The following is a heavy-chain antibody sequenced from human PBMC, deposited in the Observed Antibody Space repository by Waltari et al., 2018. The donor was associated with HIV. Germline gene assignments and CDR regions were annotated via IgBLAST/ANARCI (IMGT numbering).Heavy chain of an antibody. V-gene: IGHV4-34*01. CDR3: VRGRRVSMKRIVPGQYEMDI. D-gene: IGHD6-6*01. CDR2: INHSTYT. J-gene: IGHJ6*02. CDR1: GGSLSGFY. Sequence: QVQLQQWGAGLLKPSETLSLTCAVYGGSLSGFYWSWIRQSPGKGLQWMAEINHSTYTNHNRSLQRRVHSSGETAKNQFSLKMTAVAAADTAIYYCVRGRRVSMKRIVPGQYEMDIWGQGTTVTVSS.